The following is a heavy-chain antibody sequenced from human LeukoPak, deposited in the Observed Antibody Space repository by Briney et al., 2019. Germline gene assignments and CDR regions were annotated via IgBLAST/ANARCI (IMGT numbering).Heavy chain of an antibody. CDR1: AYTFTGYY. D-gene: IGHD5-24*01. J-gene: IGHJ4*02. CDR2: INPNSGGT. V-gene: IGHV1-2*02. Sequence: ASVKDSCKASAYTFTGYYMHWVRQAPGQGLEWMGWINPNSGGTNYAQKFQGRVTMTRDTSISAVYMELSRLRSDDTAVYYCARDGTGVYNLVQYWGQGTLVTVSS. CDR3: ARDGTGVYNLVQY.